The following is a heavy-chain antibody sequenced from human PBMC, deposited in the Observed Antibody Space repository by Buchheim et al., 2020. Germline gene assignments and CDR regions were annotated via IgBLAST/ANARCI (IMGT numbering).Heavy chain of an antibody. CDR3: ARGGTASRNWLDP. V-gene: IGHV1-69*01. CDR2: TIPLFATT. J-gene: IGHJ5*02. D-gene: IGHD1/OR15-1a*01. Sequence: QVQLVQSGAEVKKPGSSVKVSCKASGGTFSSYGVTWVRQAPGLGLEWMGRTIPLFATTNYAQKFQGRVTITADESTSTVYMELSSLRSEDTAVYYCARGGTASRNWLDPWGEGTL. CDR1: GGTFSSYG.